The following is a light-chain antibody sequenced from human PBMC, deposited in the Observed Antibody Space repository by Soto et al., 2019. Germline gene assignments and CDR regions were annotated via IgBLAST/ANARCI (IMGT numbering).Light chain of an antibody. J-gene: IGKJ1*01. CDR2: RAS. Sequence: IQMTQSPSSLSASVGDRVTISCRASQSISTYLNWYQQKPGTAPRLLIYRASSVKSGVPPRFSGSGSGRDFTLTISSLRPEDSATYFCQESYSSPPWTFGQGTKVDI. CDR1: QSISTY. V-gene: IGKV1-39*01. CDR3: QESYSSPPWT.